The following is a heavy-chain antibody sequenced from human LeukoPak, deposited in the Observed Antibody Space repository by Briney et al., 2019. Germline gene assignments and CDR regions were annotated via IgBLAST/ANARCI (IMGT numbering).Heavy chain of an antibody. V-gene: IGHV4-30-2*01. CDR2: IYHSGST. J-gene: IGHJ5*02. CDR3: ARARGPNWFDP. D-gene: IGHD3/OR15-3a*01. CDR1: GGSISSGGYS. Sequence: SQTLSLTCAVSGGSISSGGYSWSWIRQPPGKGLEWIGYIYHSGSTYYNPFLKSRVTISVDRSKNQFSLKLSSVTAADTAVYYCARARGPNWFDPWGQGTLVTVSS.